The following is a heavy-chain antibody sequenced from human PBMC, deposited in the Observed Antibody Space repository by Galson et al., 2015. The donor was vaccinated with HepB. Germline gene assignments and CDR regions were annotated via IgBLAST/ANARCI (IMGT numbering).Heavy chain of an antibody. CDR2: IYYSGST. CDR3: ARQDSSGYYPFDY. CDR1: GGSISSSSYY. D-gene: IGHD3-22*01. J-gene: IGHJ4*02. Sequence: LSLTCTVSGGSISSSSYYWGWIRQPPGKGLEWIGSIYYSGSTYYNPSLKSRVTISVDTSKNQFSLKLSSVTAADTAVYYCARQDSSGYYPFDYWGQGTLVTVSS. V-gene: IGHV4-39*01.